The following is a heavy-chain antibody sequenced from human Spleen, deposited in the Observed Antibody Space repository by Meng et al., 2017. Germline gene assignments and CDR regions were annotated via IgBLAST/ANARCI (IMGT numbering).Heavy chain of an antibody. J-gene: IGHJ3*02. CDR3: ARPNDAFDI. Sequence: ASVKVSCKASGYTLTSYSISWVRQAPGQGLEWMGWISAYNGNTKYAQKVQGRATMTTETSTSTAYMELRSLRSDDTAVYYCARPNDAFDIWGQGTMVTVSS. V-gene: IGHV1-18*01. CDR2: ISAYNGNT. CDR1: GYTLTSYS.